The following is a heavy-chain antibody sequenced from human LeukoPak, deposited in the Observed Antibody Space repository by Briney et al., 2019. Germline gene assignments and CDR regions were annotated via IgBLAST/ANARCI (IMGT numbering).Heavy chain of an antibody. Sequence: SVKVSCKASGYTFTGYYMHWVRQAPGQGLEWMGWINPNSGGTNYAQKFQGRVTMTRDTSISTAYMELSRLRSDDTAVYYCARGLGYSYAQRYYFDYWGQGTLVTVSS. CDR3: ARGLGYSYAQRYYFDY. D-gene: IGHD5-18*01. CDR2: INPNSGGT. CDR1: GYTFTGYY. J-gene: IGHJ4*02. V-gene: IGHV1-2*02.